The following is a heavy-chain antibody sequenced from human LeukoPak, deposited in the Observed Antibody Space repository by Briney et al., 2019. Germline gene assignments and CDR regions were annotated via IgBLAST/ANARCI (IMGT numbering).Heavy chain of an antibody. Sequence: GASVKVSCKASGGTFSSYAISWVRRAPGQGLEWMGGIIPIFGTANYAQKFQGRVTITADESTSTAYMELSSLRSEDTAVYYCARDTSPRGGSYRYFDYWGQGTLVTVSS. V-gene: IGHV1-69*13. D-gene: IGHD3-16*02. J-gene: IGHJ4*02. CDR2: IIPIFGTA. CDR1: GGTFSSYA. CDR3: ARDTSPRGGSYRYFDY.